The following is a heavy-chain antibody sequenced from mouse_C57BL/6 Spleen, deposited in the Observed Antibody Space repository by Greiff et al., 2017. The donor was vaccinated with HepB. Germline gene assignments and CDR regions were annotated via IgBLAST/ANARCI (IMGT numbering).Heavy chain of an antibody. Sequence: VQLQQSGAELVKPGASVKLSCKASGYTFTEYTIHWVKQRSGQGLEWIGWFYPGSGSIKYNEKFKDKATLTADKSSSTVYMERSRLSSDESAVYFCARHEEGSIVTSWFAYWGQGTLVTVSA. CDR2: FYPGSGSI. D-gene: IGHD2-12*01. V-gene: IGHV1-62-2*01. J-gene: IGHJ3*01. CDR3: ARHEEGSIVTSWFAY. CDR1: GYTFTEYT.